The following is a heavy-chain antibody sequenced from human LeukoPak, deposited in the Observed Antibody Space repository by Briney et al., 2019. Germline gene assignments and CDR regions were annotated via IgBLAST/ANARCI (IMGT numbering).Heavy chain of an antibody. D-gene: IGHD7-27*01. J-gene: IGHJ5*02. CDR3: ARHYSITGGRLSTYWLDP. V-gene: IGHV4-59*08. CDR2: IYYSGST. CDR1: GASISTYY. Sequence: KPSETLSLTCTVSGASISTYYWSWIRQPPGKGLEWIAYIYYSGSTNYNPSLKSRVTISVDTSKNQVSLKLSSVTAADTAVYYCARHYSITGGRLSTYWLDPWGQGTLVTVSS.